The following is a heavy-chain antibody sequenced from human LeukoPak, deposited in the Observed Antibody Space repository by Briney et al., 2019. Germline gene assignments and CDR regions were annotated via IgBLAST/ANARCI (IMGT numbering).Heavy chain of an antibody. CDR1: AYTFTSYG. J-gene: IGHJ6*04. CDR3: ARDIKDFDWFEGYGMDV. CDR2: ISAYNGNT. V-gene: IGHV1-18*04. Sequence: ASVKVSCKASAYTFTSYGISWVRQAPGQGLEWMGWISAYNGNTNYAQKLQGRVTMTTDTSTSTAYMELRSLRSDDTAVYYCARDIKDFDWFEGYGMDVWGKGTTVTVSS. D-gene: IGHD3-9*01.